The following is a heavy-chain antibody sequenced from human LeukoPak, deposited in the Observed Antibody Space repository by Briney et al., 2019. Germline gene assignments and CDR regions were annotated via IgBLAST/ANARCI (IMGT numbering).Heavy chain of an antibody. D-gene: IGHD2-2*02. Sequence: SETLSLTCAVYGGSFSGYYWSWIRQPPGKGLEWIGEINHSGSTNYNPSLKSRVTMSVDTSKNQFSLKLSSVTAADTAVYYCAREISSTSCYTPPCYYYYGMDVWGQGTTVTVSS. J-gene: IGHJ6*02. V-gene: IGHV4-34*01. CDR3: AREISSTSCYTPPCYYYYGMDV. CDR1: GGSFSGYY. CDR2: INHSGST.